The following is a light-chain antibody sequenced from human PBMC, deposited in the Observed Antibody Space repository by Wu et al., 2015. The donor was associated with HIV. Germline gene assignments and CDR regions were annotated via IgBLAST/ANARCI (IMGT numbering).Light chain of an antibody. Sequence: EIVLTQSPGTLSLSPGERATLSCRASQSVSSTYLAWYQQKPGQAPRLLIYGVSSRATGVPDRFSGSGSGTDFTLTISRLEPEDFAVYYCQQYGSSPYTFGQGTKLGIK. CDR2: GVS. J-gene: IGKJ2*01. CDR3: QQYGSSPYT. CDR1: QSVSSTY. V-gene: IGKV3-20*01.